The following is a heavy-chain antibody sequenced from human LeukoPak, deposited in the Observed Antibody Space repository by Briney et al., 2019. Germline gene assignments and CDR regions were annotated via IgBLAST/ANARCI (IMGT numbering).Heavy chain of an antibody. CDR1: GITFKKTW. V-gene: IGHV3-7*05. J-gene: IGHJ3*01. CDR3: ARDRAYGALDL. D-gene: IGHD1-26*01. Sequence: PGGSLRLSCAAPGITFKKTWMTWVRQAPGKGLEWVANINDDGVEKYYVDSVRGRFTISRDNVKNSLYLQLNSLRAEDTAVYFCARDRAYGALDLWGLGTVVTVSS. CDR2: INDDGVEK.